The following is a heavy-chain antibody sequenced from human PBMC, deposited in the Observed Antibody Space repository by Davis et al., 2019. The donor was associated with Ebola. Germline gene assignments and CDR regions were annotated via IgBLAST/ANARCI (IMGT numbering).Heavy chain of an antibody. CDR1: GYTFTSYA. Sequence: ASVKVSCKASGYTFTSYAMNWVRQAPGQGLEWMGRINPNSGGTNYAQKFQGRVTMTRDTSISTAYMELSRLRSDDTAVYYCARDLVRGVIYGWGFDPWGQGTLVTVSS. V-gene: IGHV1-2*06. CDR3: ARDLVRGVIYGWGFDP. CDR2: INPNSGGT. D-gene: IGHD3-10*01. J-gene: IGHJ5*02.